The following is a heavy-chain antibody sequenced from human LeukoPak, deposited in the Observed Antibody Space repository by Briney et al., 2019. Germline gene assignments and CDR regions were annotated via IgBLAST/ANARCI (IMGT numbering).Heavy chain of an antibody. CDR1: GFTFSSYS. CDR3: ARDPYDSSGYRIFQH. J-gene: IGHJ1*01. CDR2: ISSSSSTI. V-gene: IGHV3-48*02. D-gene: IGHD3-22*01. Sequence: PGGSLRLSCAASGFTFSSYSMNWVRQAPGKGLEWVSYISSSSSTIYYADSVKGRFTISRDNAKNSLYLQMNSLRDEDTAVYYCARDPYDSSGYRIFQHWGQGTLVTVSS.